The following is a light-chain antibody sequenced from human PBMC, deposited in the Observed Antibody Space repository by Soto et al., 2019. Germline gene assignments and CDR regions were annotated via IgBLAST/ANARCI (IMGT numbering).Light chain of an antibody. V-gene: IGLV2-23*01. Sequence: QSVLTQPASVSGSPGQSITISCTGTSSDVGSYNLVSWYQQHPGKAPKLMIYEGSKRPSGVSNRFSGSKSGNTASLTISGLQAEDEADYCCCSYAGSRGLVFGGGTKLTVL. CDR2: EGS. J-gene: IGLJ2*01. CDR3: CSYAGSRGLV. CDR1: SSDVGSYNL.